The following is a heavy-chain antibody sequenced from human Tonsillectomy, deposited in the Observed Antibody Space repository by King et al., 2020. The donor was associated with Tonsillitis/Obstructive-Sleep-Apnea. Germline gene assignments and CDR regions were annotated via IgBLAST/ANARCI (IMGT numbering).Heavy chain of an antibody. CDR2: IKHDGRVK. CDR3: ARLRDHTTIYDH. CDR1: GFTFSYHW. V-gene: IGHV3-7*01. J-gene: IGHJ4*02. Sequence: DVQLVESGGGLVQPGGSLSLSCAASGFTFSYHWMSWVRQAPGKGLEWVASIKHDGRVKHYVDFVKGRFTISRDNAKNSVYLQIDSLRADDTAVYYCARLRDHTTIYDHWGQGTLVTVSS. D-gene: IGHD1-14*01.